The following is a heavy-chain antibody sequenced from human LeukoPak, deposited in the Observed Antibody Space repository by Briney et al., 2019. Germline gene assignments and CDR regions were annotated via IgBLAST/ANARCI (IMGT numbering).Heavy chain of an antibody. CDR2: SSGSGTTI. D-gene: IGHD5-18*01. V-gene: IGHV3-48*02. Sequence: PGGSLRLSCAGSGFTFSSYSMTWVRQAPGKGLEWVSYSSGSGTTIYYADSVKGRFTISRDNAKNSLYLQMNSLRDEDTALYYCARGEGGSSYIYRALDIWGQGTMVTVSS. CDR1: GFTFSSYS. J-gene: IGHJ3*02. CDR3: ARGEGGSSYIYRALDI.